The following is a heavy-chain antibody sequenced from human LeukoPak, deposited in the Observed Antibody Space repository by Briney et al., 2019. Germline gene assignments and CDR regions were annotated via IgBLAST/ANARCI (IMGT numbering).Heavy chain of an antibody. CDR3: ARGGGKQPYYYHYYFDV. D-gene: IGHD1/OR15-1a*01. Sequence: PGGSLRLSCAASGFTVSSNYMSWVRQAPGKGLEWVSLIYSGGSTYFVDSVKGRFTVSRDISRNTLSLQMNNLRAEDTAVYYCARGGGKQPYYYHYYFDVWGKGTTVTVSS. CDR2: IYSGGST. CDR1: GFTVSSNY. J-gene: IGHJ6*03. V-gene: IGHV3-53*01.